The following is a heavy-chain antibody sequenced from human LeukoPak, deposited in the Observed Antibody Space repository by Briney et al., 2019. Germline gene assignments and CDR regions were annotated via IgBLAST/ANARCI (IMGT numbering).Heavy chain of an antibody. CDR1: GGSISSNNYF. J-gene: IGHJ4*02. D-gene: IGHD3-3*01. CDR2: IYDSGST. CDR3: AGRFLEWLLDY. V-gene: IGHV4-39*01. Sequence: SETLSLTCTVSGGSISSNNYFWGWIRQPPGKGLEWIGSIYDSGSTYYNPSLKSRVTISVDTSKNQFSLKLNSVTAADTAVYYCAGRFLEWLLDYWDQGTLVTVSS.